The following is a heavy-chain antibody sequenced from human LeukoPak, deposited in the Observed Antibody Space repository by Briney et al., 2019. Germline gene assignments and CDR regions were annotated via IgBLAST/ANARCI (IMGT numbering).Heavy chain of an antibody. D-gene: IGHD3-9*01. CDR2: ISYDGSNK. V-gene: IGHV3-30*04. CDR1: GFTFSSYA. Sequence: GRSLRLSCAASGFTFSSYAMHWVRQAPGKGLEWVAVISYDGSNKYYADSVKRRFTISRDNSKNTLYLQMNSLRAEDTAVYYCAREGGLLRYFDWLTGPGAVDYWGQGTLVTVSS. CDR3: AREGGLLRYFDWLTGPGAVDY. J-gene: IGHJ4*02.